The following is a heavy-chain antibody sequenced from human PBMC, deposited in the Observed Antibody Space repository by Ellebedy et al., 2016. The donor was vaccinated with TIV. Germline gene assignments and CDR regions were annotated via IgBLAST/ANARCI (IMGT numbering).Heavy chain of an antibody. Sequence: GGSLRLXCAASGFTFSNYAVHWVRQAPGKGLEWVSAISYDGNYKYYSSSLKGRFTISRDNSENTLYLQMNSLIAEDTSVYYCARGGYYDINGYFRVDYWGQGTLLTVSS. CDR2: ISYDGNYK. J-gene: IGHJ4*02. D-gene: IGHD3-22*01. CDR3: ARGGYYDINGYFRVDY. CDR1: GFTFSNYA. V-gene: IGHV3-30*04.